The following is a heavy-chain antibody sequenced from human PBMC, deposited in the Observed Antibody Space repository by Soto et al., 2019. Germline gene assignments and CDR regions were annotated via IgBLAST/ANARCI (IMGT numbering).Heavy chain of an antibody. V-gene: IGHV3-33*01. Sequence: VGSLRLSCAASGFTFSSYGMHWVRQAPGKGLEWVAVIWYDGSNKYYADSVKGRFTISRDNSKNTLYLQMNSLRAEDTAVYYCAQGCIRYYYGMDVWGQGTTVTVSS. CDR3: AQGCIRYYYGMDV. D-gene: IGHD2-8*01. CDR2: IWYDGSNK. CDR1: GFTFSSYG. J-gene: IGHJ6*02.